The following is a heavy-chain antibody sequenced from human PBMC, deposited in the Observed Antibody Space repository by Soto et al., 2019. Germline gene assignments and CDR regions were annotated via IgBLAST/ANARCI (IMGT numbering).Heavy chain of an antibody. CDR1: GGSISSGGYY. CDR2: IYYSGST. V-gene: IGHV4-31*03. CDR3: ARGIAAAGTFLEYDY. J-gene: IGHJ4*02. Sequence: QVQLQESGPGPVKPSQTLSLTCTVSGGSISSGGYYWSWIRQHPGKGLEWIGYIYYSGSTYYNPSLQSRVTISLDTSKNQFSLKLSSMTAADMAVYYCARGIAAAGTFLEYDYWGQGTLVTVSS. D-gene: IGHD6-13*01.